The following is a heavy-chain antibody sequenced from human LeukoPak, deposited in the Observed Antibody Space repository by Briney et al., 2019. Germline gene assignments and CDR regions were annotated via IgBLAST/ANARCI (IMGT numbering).Heavy chain of an antibody. CDR2: ISSSSSYI. J-gene: IGHJ6*04. CDR1: GFTFSSYS. V-gene: IGHV3-21*01. CDR3: AGTYYYYNGMDV. Sequence: GGSLRLSCAASGFTFSSYSMNWVRQAPGKGLEWVSFISSSSSYIYYADSVKGRFTISSDNAKNSLYLQMNSLRAEDTAVYYCAGTYYYYNGMDVWGKGTTVTVSS.